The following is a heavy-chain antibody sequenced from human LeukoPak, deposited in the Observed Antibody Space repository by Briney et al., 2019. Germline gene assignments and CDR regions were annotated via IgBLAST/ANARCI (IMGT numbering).Heavy chain of an antibody. V-gene: IGHV4-34*01. J-gene: IGHJ5*02. CDR2: INHSGCT. CDR1: GGSFSGYY. CDR3: ARARTSRSWFDP. D-gene: IGHD2-2*01. Sequence: PSETLSLTCAVYGGSFSGYYWSWIRQPPGKGLEWIGEINHSGCTNYNPSLKSRVTISVDTSKNQFSLKLSSVTAADTAVYYCARARTSRSWFDPWGQGTLVTVSS.